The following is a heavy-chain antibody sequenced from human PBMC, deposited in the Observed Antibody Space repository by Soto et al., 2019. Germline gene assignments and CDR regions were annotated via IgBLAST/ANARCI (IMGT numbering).Heavy chain of an antibody. CDR1: GFTFSSYG. CDR2: ISYDGSNK. CDR3: AKNEGLGY. J-gene: IGHJ4*02. Sequence: QVQLVESGGAVVQPGRSLRLSCAASGFTFSSYGMHWVRQAPGKGLEWVAVISYDGSNKYYADSVKGRFTISRDNSKNTLYLQMNSLRAEDTAVYYCAKNEGLGYWGQGTLVTVSS. V-gene: IGHV3-30*18.